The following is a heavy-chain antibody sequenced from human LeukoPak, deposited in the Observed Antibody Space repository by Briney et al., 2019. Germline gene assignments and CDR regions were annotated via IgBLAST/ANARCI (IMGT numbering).Heavy chain of an antibody. V-gene: IGHV3-30*02. J-gene: IGHJ4*02. Sequence: GGSLRLSCAASGFTFSSYGMHWVRQAPGKGLEWVAFIRYDGSNKYYADSVKGRFTISRDNSKNTLYLQMNSLRAEDTAVYYCANHRYGGNGHYFDYWGQGTLVTVSS. CDR1: GFTFSSYG. CDR2: IRYDGSNK. D-gene: IGHD4-23*01. CDR3: ANHRYGGNGHYFDY.